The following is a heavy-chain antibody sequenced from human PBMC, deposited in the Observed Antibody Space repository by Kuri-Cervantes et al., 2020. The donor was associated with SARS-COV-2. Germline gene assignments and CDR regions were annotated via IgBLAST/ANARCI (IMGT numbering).Heavy chain of an antibody. V-gene: IGHV3-53*01. Sequence: GESLKISCAASGLTASINYMSWVRQAPGKGLEWVSLIYRGGTMYYTDSVKGRFTISRDHSMTTVYLQMSGLRVDDTAVYYCVSSSLGSEDYWGQGTQVTVSS. CDR1: GLTASINY. J-gene: IGHJ4*02. CDR3: VSSSLGSEDY. CDR2: IYRGGTM. D-gene: IGHD6-6*01.